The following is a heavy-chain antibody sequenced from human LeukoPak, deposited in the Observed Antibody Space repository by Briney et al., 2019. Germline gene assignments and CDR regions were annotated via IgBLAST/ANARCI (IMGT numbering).Heavy chain of an antibody. Sequence: GGSLRLSCAASGFTFSSHWMHWVRQAPGKGLVWVSRINSDGSSTSYADSVKGRFTISRDNAKNSLYLQMNSPRAEDTAVYYCARVSGNDAFDIWGQGTMVTVSS. V-gene: IGHV3-74*01. CDR1: GFTFSSHW. CDR2: INSDGSST. J-gene: IGHJ3*02. D-gene: IGHD3-10*01. CDR3: ARVSGNDAFDI.